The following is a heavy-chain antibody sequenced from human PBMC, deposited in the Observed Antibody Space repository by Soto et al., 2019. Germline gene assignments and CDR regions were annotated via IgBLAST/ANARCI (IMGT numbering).Heavy chain of an antibody. J-gene: IGHJ4*01. CDR3: AKARCTGNSCYVPDY. V-gene: IGHV3-23*01. D-gene: IGHD2-8*02. CDR1: GFTFNSYT. Sequence: EVQLLESGGGLVQPGGSLRLSCAASGFTFNSYTMAWXXXXXXXXXXXVSSISGSGGSPSYADSVQGRFTISRDNSRNTISLQRNSRRAEDTAXYDCAKARCTGNSCYVPDYWGHGSLVTVSS. CDR2: ISGSGGSP.